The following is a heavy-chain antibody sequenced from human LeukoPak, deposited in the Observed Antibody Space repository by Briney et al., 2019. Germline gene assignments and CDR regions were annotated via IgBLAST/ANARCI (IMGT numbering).Heavy chain of an antibody. D-gene: IGHD2-15*01. V-gene: IGHV4-34*01. Sequence: SETLSLTCAIHGVPFSNYCWSWIRQSPGRELEWIVDIDHDGDATHNPSLRSRIGTAIDTSKNQFSLRLNSVTAADTAVYYCARRGCSGGSCYGFVYWGQGTLVTVSS. J-gene: IGHJ4*02. CDR1: GVPFSNYC. CDR2: IDHDGDA. CDR3: ARRGCSGGSCYGFVY.